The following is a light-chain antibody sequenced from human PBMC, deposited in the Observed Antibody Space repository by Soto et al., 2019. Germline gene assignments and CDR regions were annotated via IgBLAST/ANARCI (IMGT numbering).Light chain of an antibody. J-gene: IGLJ1*01. CDR1: SSNIGANS. Sequence: GPGQKFTFSCSGSSSNIGANSVSWYHQLPGTAPKLLIYADDKRPSGIPDRFSVSKSVTSATLGITGFQTGDEAAYYCGSWDSILSAYVFGSGTQVTVL. CDR2: ADD. CDR3: GSWDSILSAYV. V-gene: IGLV1-51*01.